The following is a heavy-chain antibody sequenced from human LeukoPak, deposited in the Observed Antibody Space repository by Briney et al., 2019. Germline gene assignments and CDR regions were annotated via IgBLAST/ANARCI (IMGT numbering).Heavy chain of an antibody. CDR1: GGSISSYH. CDR3: ARESVVLMVYAMGWSGWFDP. V-gene: IGHV4-4*07. J-gene: IGHJ5*02. Sequence: NPSETLSLTCTASGGSISSYHWSWIRQPAGKGLEWIGRIYTGGSTNYNPSLKSRVTMSVDTSKNQFSLKLSSVTAADTAVYYCARESVVLMVYAMGWSGWFDPWGQGTLVTVSS. CDR2: IYTGGST. D-gene: IGHD2-8*01.